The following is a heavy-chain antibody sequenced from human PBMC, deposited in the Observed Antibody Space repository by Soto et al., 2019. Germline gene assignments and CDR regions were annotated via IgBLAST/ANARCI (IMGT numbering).Heavy chain of an antibody. V-gene: IGHV4-59*01. D-gene: IGHD6-13*01. CDR3: ARREGIAAAWWFDP. CDR2: IYYSGST. Sequence: SETLSLTCTVSGGSISSYYWSWIRQPPGKGLEWIGYIYYSGSTNYNPSLKSRVTISVDTSKNQFSLKLSSVTAADTAVYYCARREGIAAAWWFDPWGQGTLVTVSS. CDR1: GGSISSYY. J-gene: IGHJ5*02.